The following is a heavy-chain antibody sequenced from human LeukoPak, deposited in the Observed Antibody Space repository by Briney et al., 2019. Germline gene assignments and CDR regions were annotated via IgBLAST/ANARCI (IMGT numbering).Heavy chain of an antibody. Sequence: GGSLRLSCAASGFTFSSYSMNWVLQAPGKGLEWVSYISSSSSTIYYADSVKGRFTISRDNAKNSLYLQMNSLRAEDTAVYYCARVLHKRNYDSTTYYGYWGQGTLVTVSS. J-gene: IGHJ4*02. CDR3: ARVLHKRNYDSTTYYGY. D-gene: IGHD3-22*01. V-gene: IGHV3-48*01. CDR2: ISSSSSTI. CDR1: GFTFSSYS.